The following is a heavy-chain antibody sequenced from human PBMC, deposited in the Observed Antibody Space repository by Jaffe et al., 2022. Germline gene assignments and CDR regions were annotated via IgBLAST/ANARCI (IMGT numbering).Heavy chain of an antibody. D-gene: IGHD1-1*01. V-gene: IGHV4-59*01. CDR2: IYYSGST. CDR3: ARGNKRAFDI. CDR1: GGSISSYY. J-gene: IGHJ3*02. Sequence: QVQLQESGPGLVKPSETLSLTCTVSGGSISSYYWSWIRQPPGKGLEWIGYIYYSGSTNYNPSLKSRVTISVDTSKNQFSLKLSSVTAADTAVYYCARGNKRAFDIWGQGTMVTVSS.